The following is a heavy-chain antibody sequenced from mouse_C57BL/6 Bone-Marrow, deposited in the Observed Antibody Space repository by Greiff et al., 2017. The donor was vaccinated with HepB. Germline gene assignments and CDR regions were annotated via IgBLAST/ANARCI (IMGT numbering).Heavy chain of an antibody. CDR2: IHHNSGST. D-gene: IGHD2-14*01. CDR1: GYTFTSYW. CDR3: ARYAPRGRNYFDY. V-gene: IGHV1-64*01. J-gene: IGHJ2*01. Sequence: VQLQQPGAELVKPGASVKLSCKASGYTFTSYWMHWVKQRPGQGLEWIGMIHHNSGSTNYNEKFKSKATLTVDKSSSTAYMQLSSLTSEDSAVYYCARYAPRGRNYFDYWGQGTTLTVSS.